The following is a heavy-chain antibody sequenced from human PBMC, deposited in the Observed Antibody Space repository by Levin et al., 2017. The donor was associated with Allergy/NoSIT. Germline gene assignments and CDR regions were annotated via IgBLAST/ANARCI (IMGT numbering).Heavy chain of an antibody. CDR2: IYPADSDT. CDR3: ARRPPDPDGFDL. V-gene: IGHV5-51*01. D-gene: IGHD1-14*01. J-gene: IGHJ3*01. CDR1: GDSLITQW. Sequence: KVSCKLSGDSLITQWVAWVRQKPGKGLEWMGFIYPADSDTRYSPSFQGHVTMSVDKSARAAYLQWNSLKPSDTAMYYCARRPPDPDGFDLWGQGTGVTVFS.